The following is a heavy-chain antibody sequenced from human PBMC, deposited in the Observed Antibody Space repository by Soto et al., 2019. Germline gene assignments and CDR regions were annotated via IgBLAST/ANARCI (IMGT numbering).Heavy chain of an antibody. CDR3: ARNIAARHSYYYYGMDV. CDR2: IYPGDSDT. J-gene: IGHJ6*02. V-gene: IGHV5-51*01. Sequence: PGESLKISCKGSGYSFTSYWICWVRQMPWKGLEWMGIIYPGDSDTRYSPSFQGQVTISADKSISTAYLQWSSLKASDTAMYYCARNIAARHSYYYYGMDVWGQGTTVTVSS. CDR1: GYSFTSYW. D-gene: IGHD6-6*01.